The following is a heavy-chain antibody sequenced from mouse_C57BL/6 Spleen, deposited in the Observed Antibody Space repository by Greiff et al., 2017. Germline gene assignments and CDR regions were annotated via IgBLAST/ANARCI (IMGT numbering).Heavy chain of an antibody. CDR1: GYTFTDHF. J-gene: IGHJ4*01. V-gene: IGHV1-11*01. D-gene: IGHD1-3*01. Sequence: QVQLQQSGAELASPGASVTLSCKASGYTFTDHFKNWVKKRPGQGLEWIGRIYPVRGETNYNQKFMGKATLSVDRSSSTAYMVLNSLTSEDPAVYSCGMQSGHAMDYWGQGTSVTVSS. CDR3: GMQSGHAMDY. CDR2: IYPVRGET.